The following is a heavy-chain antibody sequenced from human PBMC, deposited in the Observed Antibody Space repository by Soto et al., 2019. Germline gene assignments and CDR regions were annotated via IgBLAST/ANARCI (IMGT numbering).Heavy chain of an antibody. V-gene: IGHV1-69*19. CDR3: AREVPVPTPAFVY. Sequence: QVQLVQSGAEMKKPGSSVKVSCQSSGGTFNTYAMNWVRQAPGQGPEWMGDISPMFGAANYAPKFQGRVTITADESTGTSYMQLSSLTSEDTALYFCAREVPVPTPAFVYWGQGTLVTVSS. CDR1: GGTFNTYA. CDR2: ISPMFGAA. J-gene: IGHJ4*02. D-gene: IGHD3-10*01.